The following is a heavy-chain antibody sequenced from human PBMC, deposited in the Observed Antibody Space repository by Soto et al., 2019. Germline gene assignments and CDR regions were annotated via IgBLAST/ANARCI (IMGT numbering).Heavy chain of an antibody. V-gene: IGHV3-9*01. Sequence: PGGSLRLSCAASGFTFDDYAMHWVRQAPGKGLEWVSGISWNSGSIGYADSVKGRFTISRDNAKNSLYLQMNSLRAEDTALYYCAKDIGVATSSNMDVWGKGTTVTVSS. CDR1: GFTFDDYA. D-gene: IGHD2-15*01. CDR2: ISWNSGSI. J-gene: IGHJ6*03. CDR3: AKDIGVATSSNMDV.